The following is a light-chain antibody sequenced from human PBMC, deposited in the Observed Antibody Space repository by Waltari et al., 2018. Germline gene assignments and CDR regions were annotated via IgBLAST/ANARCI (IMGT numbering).Light chain of an antibody. V-gene: IGKV3-20*01. CDR1: QSVSGNY. J-gene: IGKJ1*01. CDR2: EAS. Sequence: ETVLTQSPGTLSLSPGERATLSCRASQSVSGNYLGWFQQRRGQAPRLLIYEASSRATGVPDRFSGSGSGTDFTLTISRVEPEDFAVYYCHQYGNAPWAFGLGTKVEIK. CDR3: HQYGNAPWA.